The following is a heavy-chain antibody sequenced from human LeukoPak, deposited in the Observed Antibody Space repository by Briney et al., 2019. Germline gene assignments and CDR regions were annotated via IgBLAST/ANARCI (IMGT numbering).Heavy chain of an antibody. J-gene: IGHJ6*02. D-gene: IGHD3-22*01. CDR1: GGSISSYY. CDR2: IYTSGST. V-gene: IGHV4-4*07. CDR3: ARDKDYYDSSGYRPQYYYGMDV. Sequence: PSETLSLTCTVSGGSISSYYWGWIRQPAGKGLEWIGRIYTSGSTNYNPSLKSRVTMSVDTSKNQFSLKLSSVTAADTAVYYCARDKDYYDSSGYRPQYYYGMDVWGQGTTVTVSS.